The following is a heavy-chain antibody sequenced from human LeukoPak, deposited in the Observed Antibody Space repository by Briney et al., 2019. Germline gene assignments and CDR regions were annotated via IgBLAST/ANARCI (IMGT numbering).Heavy chain of an antibody. Sequence: GGSLRLSCAASGNYWMHWVRQVPGKRLVWVSHINSDGSWTSYADSVKGRFTISKDNAKNTVYLQMNSLRAEDTAVYYCVSFYETYWGRGTLVTVSS. CDR3: VSFYETY. V-gene: IGHV3-74*01. CDR1: GNYW. J-gene: IGHJ4*02. CDR2: INSDGSWT. D-gene: IGHD2/OR15-2a*01.